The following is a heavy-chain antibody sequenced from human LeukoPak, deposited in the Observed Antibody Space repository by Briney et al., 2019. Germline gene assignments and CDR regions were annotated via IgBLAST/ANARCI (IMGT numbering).Heavy chain of an antibody. CDR2: INSDGSST. Sequence: PGGSLRLSCAASGFTFSSYWMHWVRQAPGKGLVWVSRINSDGSSTSYADSVKGRFTISRDNAKNTLYLQMNSLRAEDTAVYYCARDRWAYGSGSYGDYWGQGTLVTVSS. V-gene: IGHV3-74*01. J-gene: IGHJ4*02. D-gene: IGHD3-10*01. CDR1: GFTFSSYW. CDR3: ARDRWAYGSGSYGDY.